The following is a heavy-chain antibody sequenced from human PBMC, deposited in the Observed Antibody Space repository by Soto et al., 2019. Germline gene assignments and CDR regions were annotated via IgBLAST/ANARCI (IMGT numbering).Heavy chain of an antibody. Sequence: SVKVSCKASGGTFSSYAISWVRQAPGQGLEWMGGIIPIFGTANYAQKFQGRVTITADESTSTAYMELSSLRSEDTAVYYCARTVGATRGRNWFDPWGQGTLVTVSS. V-gene: IGHV1-69*13. CDR3: ARTVGATRGRNWFDP. CDR1: GGTFSSYA. J-gene: IGHJ5*02. CDR2: IIPIFGTA. D-gene: IGHD1-26*01.